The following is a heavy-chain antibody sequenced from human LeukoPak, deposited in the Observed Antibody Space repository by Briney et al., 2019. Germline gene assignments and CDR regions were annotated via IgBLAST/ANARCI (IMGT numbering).Heavy chain of an antibody. V-gene: IGHV3-23*01. Sequence: PGGSLRLSCAASGFTFSNHAMNWVRQAPGKELEGVSGISGSGGSSSYADSVKGRFTISRDNSKNTMHLQMNSLRAEDTAVYYCAKVGLEWQWLTHFDYWGQGTLVTVSS. CDR2: ISGSGGSS. CDR1: GFTFSNHA. CDR3: AKVGLEWQWLTHFDY. D-gene: IGHD6-19*01. J-gene: IGHJ4*02.